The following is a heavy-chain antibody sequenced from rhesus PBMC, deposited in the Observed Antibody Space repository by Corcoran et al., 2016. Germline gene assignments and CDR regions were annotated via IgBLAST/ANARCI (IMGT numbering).Heavy chain of an antibody. CDR3: ARDRSSWSRYFDL. Sequence: QVQLQQWGEGLVKPSETLSLTCAVYGGAISGYQYWSWTRQPPGKGLEWIGYIFGNSASTNYNPSLKNRVTISKDTSKNQFSLKLSSVTAADTAVYYCARDRSSWSRYFDLWGPGTPITISS. V-gene: IGHV4-73*01. J-gene: IGHJ2*01. CDR2: IFGNSAST. D-gene: IGHD6-13*01. CDR1: GGAISGYQY.